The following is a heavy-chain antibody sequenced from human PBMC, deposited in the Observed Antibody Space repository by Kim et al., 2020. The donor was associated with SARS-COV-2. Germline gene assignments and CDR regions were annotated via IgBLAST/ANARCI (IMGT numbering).Heavy chain of an antibody. D-gene: IGHD3-3*01. CDR2: INHSGST. Sequence: SETLSLTCAVYGGSFSGYYWSWIRQPPGKGLEWIGEINHSGSTNYNPSLKSRVTISVDTSKNQFSLKLSSVTAADTAVYYCARSRRFLEWLSRVYYFDY. V-gene: IGHV4-34*01. CDR1: GGSFSGYY. CDR3: ARSRRFLEWLSRVYYFDY. J-gene: IGHJ4*01.